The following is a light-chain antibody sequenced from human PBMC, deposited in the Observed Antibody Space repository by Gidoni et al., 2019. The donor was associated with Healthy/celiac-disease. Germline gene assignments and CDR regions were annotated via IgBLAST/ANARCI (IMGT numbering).Light chain of an antibody. CDR3: QSYDSSLRGV. Sequence: QSVLTPPPSVSGAPGQGVTSSCTGSSSNIGAGYDVHWYQQLPGTAPKLLIYGNSNRPAGVPDRFSGSKAGTSASLAITGLQAEDEADYYCQSYDSSLRGVFGGGTKLTVL. J-gene: IGLJ2*01. CDR1: SSNIGAGYD. CDR2: GNS. V-gene: IGLV1-40*01.